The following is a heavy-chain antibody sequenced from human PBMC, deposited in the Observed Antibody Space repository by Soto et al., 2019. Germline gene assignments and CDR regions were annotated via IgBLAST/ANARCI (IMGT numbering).Heavy chain of an antibody. CDR1: GFTFSNYA. Sequence: EVHLLESAGGLVQPGGSLRLSCAASGFTFSNYAMSWVRQAPGKGLQWVSAISGSGGSSYYADSVKGRFTISRDNSKNTLYLQLNSLRAEDTAVYYCAKDIADIVVIPASISAYYALHVWGQGTTVTVSS. D-gene: IGHD2-2*01. CDR2: ISGSGGSS. CDR3: AKDIADIVVIPASISAYYALHV. J-gene: IGHJ6*02. V-gene: IGHV3-23*01.